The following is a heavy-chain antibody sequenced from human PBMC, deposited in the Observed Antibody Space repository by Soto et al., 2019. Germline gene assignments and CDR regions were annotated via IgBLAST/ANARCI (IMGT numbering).Heavy chain of an antibody. CDR3: ARDPDYGDYVP. CDR2: IWYDGSNK. Sequence: QGQLVESGGGVVQPGRSLRLSCAASGFTFSSYGMHWVRQAPGKGLERVAGIWYDGSNKYYADSVKGRFTITRDNSKNALYLQMNSLRAEDTAVYYCARDPDYGDYVPWGQGTLVTVST. D-gene: IGHD4-17*01. J-gene: IGHJ4*02. CDR1: GFTFSSYG. V-gene: IGHV3-33*01.